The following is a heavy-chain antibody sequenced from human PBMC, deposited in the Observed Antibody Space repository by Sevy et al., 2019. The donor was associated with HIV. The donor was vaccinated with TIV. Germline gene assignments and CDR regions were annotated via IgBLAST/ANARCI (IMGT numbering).Heavy chain of an antibody. V-gene: IGHV1-24*01. D-gene: IGHD5-12*01. CDR2: FDPDDGES. CDR1: GYRLIELS. J-gene: IGHJ4*02. CDR3: ATDLYNGHAWAHYFDS. Sequence: ASVKVSCKISGYRLIELSMHWVRQAPGKGLEWMGGFDPDDGESVYAQEFQGRVTMTEDPSTNTAYMELSSLRSEDTAFYYCATDLYNGHAWAHYFDSWGQGTLVTVSS.